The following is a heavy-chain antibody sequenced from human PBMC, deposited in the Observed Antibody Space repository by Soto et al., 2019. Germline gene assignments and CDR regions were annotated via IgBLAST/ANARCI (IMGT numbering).Heavy chain of an antibody. CDR3: EKGQNYDYVWGSYSDAFDI. Sequence: EVQLVESGGGLVQPGRSLRLSCAASGFTFDDYAMHWVRQAPGKGLEWVSGISWNSGSIGYADSVKGRFTISRDNAKNSLNLQMNSLRAEDKALYYCEKGQNYDYVWGSYSDAFDIWGQGTMVTVSS. CDR2: ISWNSGSI. J-gene: IGHJ3*02. V-gene: IGHV3-9*01. D-gene: IGHD3-16*01. CDR1: GFTFDDYA.